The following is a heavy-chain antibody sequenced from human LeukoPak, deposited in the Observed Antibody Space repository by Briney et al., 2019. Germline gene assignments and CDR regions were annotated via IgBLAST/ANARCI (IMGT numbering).Heavy chain of an antibody. CDR1: GFTFDDYG. V-gene: IGHV3-20*04. Sequence: GGSLRLSCAASGFTFDDYGMSWVRQAPGKGLEWVSGINWNGGSTGYADSVKGRFTISRDNAKNSLYLQMNSLRAEDTALYYCARAGGTGYSSSWYGILDAFDIWGQGTMVTVSS. D-gene: IGHD6-13*01. CDR2: INWNGGST. J-gene: IGHJ3*02. CDR3: ARAGGTGYSSSWYGILDAFDI.